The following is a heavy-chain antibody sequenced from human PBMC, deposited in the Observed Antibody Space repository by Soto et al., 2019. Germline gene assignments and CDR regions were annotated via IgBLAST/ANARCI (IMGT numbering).Heavy chain of an antibody. D-gene: IGHD3-16*01. V-gene: IGHV4-59*01. Sequence: QVQLQESGPGLVKPSETLSLTCTVSGGSISSYYWSWIRQPPGKGLEWIGYIYYSGSTNYNPSLKSRVTISVDTSKNQFSLKLSSVTAADTAVYYCARERLYQGVDYWGQGTLVTVSS. J-gene: IGHJ4*02. CDR1: GGSISSYY. CDR3: ARERLYQGVDY. CDR2: IYYSGST.